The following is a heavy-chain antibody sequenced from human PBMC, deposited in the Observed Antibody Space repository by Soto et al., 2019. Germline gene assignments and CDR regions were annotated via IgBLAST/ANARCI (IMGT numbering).Heavy chain of an antibody. CDR1: GYTFTSYG. CDR3: ARGRYGDY. D-gene: IGHD1-1*01. Sequence: QVHLVQSGAEVKKPGASVKVSCKASGYTFTSYGITWVRQAPAQGLEWMGWISAHNGNTDYAQKLQGRVIVTRDTSTSTAYMELRSLISDDTAVYYCARGRYGDYWGQGALVTVSS. CDR2: ISAHNGNT. V-gene: IGHV1-18*01. J-gene: IGHJ4*02.